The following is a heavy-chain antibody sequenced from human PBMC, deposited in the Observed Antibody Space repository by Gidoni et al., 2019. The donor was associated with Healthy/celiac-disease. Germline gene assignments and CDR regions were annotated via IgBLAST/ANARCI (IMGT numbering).Heavy chain of an antibody. D-gene: IGHD3-22*01. CDR3: ARDGTDSSGYYWYFDL. V-gene: IGHV3-7*03. CDR2: IKQDGSEK. J-gene: IGHJ2*01. CDR1: GFTFSSYW. Sequence: EVQLVESGGGLVQPGGSLRLSCAASGFTFSSYWMSWVRQAPGKGLEWVANIKQDGSEKYYVDSVKGRFTISRDNAKNSLYLQMNSLRAEDTAVYYCARDGTDSSGYYWYFDLWGRGTLVTVSS.